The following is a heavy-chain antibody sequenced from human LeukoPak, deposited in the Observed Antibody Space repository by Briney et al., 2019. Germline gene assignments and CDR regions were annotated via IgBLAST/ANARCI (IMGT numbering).Heavy chain of an antibody. J-gene: IGHJ4*02. Sequence: GGSLRLSCAASGFTFDDYAMHWVRQAPGKGLEWVSGISWNSGSIGYADSVKGRFTISRDNAKNSLYLQMNSLRAEDTALYYCAKDMGHYYGSGSRIDYWGQGTLVTVSS. CDR1: GFTFDDYA. D-gene: IGHD3-10*01. CDR3: AKDMGHYYGSGSRIDY. V-gene: IGHV3-9*01. CDR2: ISWNSGSI.